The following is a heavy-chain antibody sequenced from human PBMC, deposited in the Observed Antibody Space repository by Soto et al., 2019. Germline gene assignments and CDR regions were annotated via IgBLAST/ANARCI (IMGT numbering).Heavy chain of an antibody. CDR1: GFTFTSSA. V-gene: IGHV1-58*01. Sequence: ASVKVSCKASGFTFTSSAVQWVRQARGQRLEWIGWIVVGSGNTNYAQKFQERVTITRDMSTSTAYMELSSLRSEDTAVYYCAAGVGATNYYGMDVWGQGTTVTVSS. J-gene: IGHJ6*02. CDR3: AAGVGATNYYGMDV. CDR2: IVVGSGNT. D-gene: IGHD1-26*01.